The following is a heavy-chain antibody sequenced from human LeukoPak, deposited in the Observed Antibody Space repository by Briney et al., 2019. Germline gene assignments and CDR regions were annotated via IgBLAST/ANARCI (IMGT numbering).Heavy chain of an antibody. CDR3: AKGRRWEASYYYYYMDV. CDR1: GFTFSSYG. V-gene: IGHV3-30*02. J-gene: IGHJ6*03. Sequence: GGSLRLSCAASGFTFSSYGMHWVRQAPGKGLEWVAFIRYDGSNKYYTDSVKGRFTTSRDNSKNTLYLQMNSLRAEDTAVYYCAKGRRWEASYYYYYMDVWGKGTTVTISS. CDR2: IRYDGSNK. D-gene: IGHD1-26*01.